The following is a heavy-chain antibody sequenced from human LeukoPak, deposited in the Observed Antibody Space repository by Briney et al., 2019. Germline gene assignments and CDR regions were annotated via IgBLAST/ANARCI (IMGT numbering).Heavy chain of an antibody. Sequence: PGGSLRLSCAASGFTFSSYSMNWVRQAPGKGLEWVSSISSSSSYIYYADSVKGRFTISRDNSQNTVYLQMNRLRAEDTAVYYCARGSIAVAGFDYWGQGTLVTVSS. CDR1: GFTFSSYS. J-gene: IGHJ4*02. CDR3: ARGSIAVAGFDY. D-gene: IGHD6-19*01. CDR2: ISSSSSYI. V-gene: IGHV3-21*04.